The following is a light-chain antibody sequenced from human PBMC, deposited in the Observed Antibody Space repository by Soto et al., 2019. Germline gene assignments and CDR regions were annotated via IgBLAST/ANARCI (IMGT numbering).Light chain of an antibody. V-gene: IGLV2-11*01. CDR3: CSYAGSYTFDV. J-gene: IGLJ1*01. CDR2: DVR. CDR1: SSDVGGYNY. Sequence: QSVLTQPRSVSGSPGQSVTISCTGTSSDVGGYNYVSWYQQHPGKAPKLMIYDVRKRPSGVPDRFSGSKSGNTASLTISGLQAEDEADYYCCSYAGSYTFDVFGTGTKLTVL.